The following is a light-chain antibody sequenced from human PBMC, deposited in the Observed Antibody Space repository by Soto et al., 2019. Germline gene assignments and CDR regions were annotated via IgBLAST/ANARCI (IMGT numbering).Light chain of an antibody. Sequence: EIVMTQSPATLSVSPGERATLSFGGSQSVGRKLAWYQQKPGQAPRLLIYDTSTRATGIPARFSGSGSGTEFTLTISSQQSEDFAVYYCQQYNNWRSITFGQGTRLEIK. CDR3: QQYNNWRSIT. V-gene: IGKV3-15*01. J-gene: IGKJ5*01. CDR2: DTS. CDR1: QSVGRK.